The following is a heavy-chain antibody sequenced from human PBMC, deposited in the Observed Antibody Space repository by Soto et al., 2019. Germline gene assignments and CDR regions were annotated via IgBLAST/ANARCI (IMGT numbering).Heavy chain of an antibody. V-gene: IGHV3-48*01. CDR3: ARDRASGSSSRAFDL. D-gene: IGHD3-10*01. Sequence: GGSLRLSCAASGFTFSSYSMNWVRQAPGKGLEWVSYISGGSSTIYYADSLKGRFTISRDNAKNSLFLQMNSLRADDTALYYCARDRASGSSSRAFDLWGQGTLVTVSS. CDR1: GFTFSSYS. J-gene: IGHJ3*01. CDR2: ISGGSSTI.